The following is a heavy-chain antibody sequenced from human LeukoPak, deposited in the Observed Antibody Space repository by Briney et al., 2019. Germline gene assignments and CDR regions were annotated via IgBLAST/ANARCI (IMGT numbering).Heavy chain of an antibody. V-gene: IGHV3-30-3*01. J-gene: IGHJ4*02. CDR1: AFTFSNYT. D-gene: IGHD5-24*01. CDR2: ISYDGSNK. Sequence: PGGSLRLSCAASAFTFSNYTMHWVRQAPGKGLEWVAVISYDGSNKYYADSVKGRFTISRDNSKNTLYLQMNSLRGEDTAVYYCARIPVTGLQFPFFDYWGRGTLVTVSS. CDR3: ARIPVTGLQFPFFDY.